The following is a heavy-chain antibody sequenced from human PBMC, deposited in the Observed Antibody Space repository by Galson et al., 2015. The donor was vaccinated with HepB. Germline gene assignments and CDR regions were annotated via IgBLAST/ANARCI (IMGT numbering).Heavy chain of an antibody. CDR3: NGQFGALDI. CDR1: GVALSNNA. Sequence: SVKVSCKASGVALSNNAVTWVRQAPGQGLEWMGGIIPISGTTQYTRKFQGRLTITADGSTSTVYMELRSLTSNDTAMYYCNGQFGALDIWGLGTMVTVSS. V-gene: IGHV1-69*13. J-gene: IGHJ3*02. CDR2: IIPISGTT. D-gene: IGHD2-8*01.